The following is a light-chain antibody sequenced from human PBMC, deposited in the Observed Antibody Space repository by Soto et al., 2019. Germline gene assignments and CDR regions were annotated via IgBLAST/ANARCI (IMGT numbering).Light chain of an antibody. CDR2: DVN. Sequence: QSVLTQPASVSGSPGQSITISCTGTSSDVGGFNYVSWYQQHPGKVPKLIIYDVNDRPSGVSDRFPGSKSGNTASLTISGLQAEDEADYFCSAYTSDTMHVLFGGGTKLTVL. CDR1: SSDVGGFNY. J-gene: IGLJ2*01. CDR3: SAYTSDTMHVL. V-gene: IGLV2-14*01.